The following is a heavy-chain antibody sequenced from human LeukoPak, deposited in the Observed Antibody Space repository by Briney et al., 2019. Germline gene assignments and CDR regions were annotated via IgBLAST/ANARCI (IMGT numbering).Heavy chain of an antibody. CDR2: IGYGGTP. CDR1: GFTFSTYG. V-gene: IGHV3-23*01. J-gene: IGHJ6*02. D-gene: IGHD1-26*01. CDR3: AKVMSPTWRGGTYTLDV. Sequence: GGSLRLSCAASGFTFSTYGMTWVRQAPGKGLEWVSTIGYGGTPYYADSVRGRFTISRDNSKNTLHLQMNSLRAEDTAVYYCAKVMSPTWRGGTYTLDVWGQGTTVTVSS.